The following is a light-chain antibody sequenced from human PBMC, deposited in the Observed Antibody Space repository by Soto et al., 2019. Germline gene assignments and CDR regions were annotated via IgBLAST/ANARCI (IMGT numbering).Light chain of an antibody. J-gene: IGLJ2*01. CDR1: SSDVGSYNR. CDR3: SSYTSSRTFV. Sequence: QSALTQPPSVSGSPGQSVTMSCTGTSSDVGSYNRVSWYQQPPGTAPKLMIYEVSNRPSGVPDRFSGSKSGNTASLTISGLQAEDEADYYCSSYTSSRTFVFGGGTKLTVL. CDR2: EVS. V-gene: IGLV2-18*02.